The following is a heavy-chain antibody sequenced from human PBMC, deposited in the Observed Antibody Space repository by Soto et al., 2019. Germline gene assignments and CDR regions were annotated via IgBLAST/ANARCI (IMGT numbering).Heavy chain of an antibody. CDR2: ISYYGSNK. Sequence: QVQLVESGGGVVQPGRSLRLSCAASGFTFSSYGMHWVRQAPGKGLEWVAVISYYGSNKYYADSVKGRFTISRDNSKNTLYLQMNSLRAEDTAVYYCAKDLASCSGGSCYYFDYWGQGTLVTVSS. CDR3: AKDLASCSGGSCYYFDY. V-gene: IGHV3-30*18. J-gene: IGHJ4*02. CDR1: GFTFSSYG. D-gene: IGHD2-15*01.